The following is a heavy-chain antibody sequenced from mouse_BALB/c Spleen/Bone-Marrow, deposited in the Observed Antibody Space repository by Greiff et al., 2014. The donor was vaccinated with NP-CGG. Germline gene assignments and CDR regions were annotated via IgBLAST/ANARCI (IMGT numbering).Heavy chain of an antibody. J-gene: IGHJ4*01. D-gene: IGHD1-3*01. V-gene: IGHV5-17*02. CDR3: ARFEWGPMDY. CDR2: ISSGSNTT. CDR1: GFTFSSFG. Sequence: EVKLVESGGGLVQPGGSRKLSCAASGFTFSSFGMHWVRQAPEEGLEWVAYISSGSNTTYYADTVKGRFTISRDNPKNTLFLQMTSLRSDDTAMYYCARFEWGPMDYWGQGTSVTVSS.